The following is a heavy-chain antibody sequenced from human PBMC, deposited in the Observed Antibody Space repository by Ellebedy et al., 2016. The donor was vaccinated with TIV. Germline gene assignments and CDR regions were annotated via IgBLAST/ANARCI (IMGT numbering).Heavy chain of an antibody. D-gene: IGHD5-24*01. J-gene: IGHJ4*02. V-gene: IGHV3-23*01. CDR1: GFTFSSYW. Sequence: GGSLRLSCAASGFTFSSYWMHWVRQAPGKGLEWVSAITGSGGGTYYPDSVKGRFTISRDNSKNTLYLPMNSLRSEDTAVHYCARVLHDHRDAYNYVYWGQGTLVTVSS. CDR3: ARVLHDHRDAYNYVY. CDR2: ITGSGGGT.